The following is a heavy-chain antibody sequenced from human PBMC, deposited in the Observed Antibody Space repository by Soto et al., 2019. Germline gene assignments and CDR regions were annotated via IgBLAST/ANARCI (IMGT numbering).Heavy chain of an antibody. CDR1: GYTFTSYG. CDR3: ARASSWYYWFDP. CDR2: ISAIFGTA. J-gene: IGHJ5*02. D-gene: IGHD6-13*01. V-gene: IGHV1-69*13. Sequence: ASVKVSCKASGYTFTSYGISWVRQAPGQGLEWMGGISAIFGTANYAQKFQGRVTITADESTSTAYMELSSLRSEDTAVYYCARASSWYYWFDPWGQGTLVTVSS.